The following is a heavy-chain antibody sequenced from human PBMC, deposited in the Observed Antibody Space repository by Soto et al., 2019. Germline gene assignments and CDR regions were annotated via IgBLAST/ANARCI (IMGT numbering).Heavy chain of an antibody. J-gene: IGHJ5*02. CDR1: GGSLSGYY. CDR2: INHSGST. D-gene: IGHD3-10*01. V-gene: IGHV4-34*01. Sequence: SETLSLTCAVYGGSLSGYYWSWIRQPPCKGLEWIGEINHSGSTNYNPSLKSRVTISVDTSKNQFSLKLSSVTAADTAVYYCARGMIYYGSGSYLGNWFDPWGQGTLVTVSS. CDR3: ARGMIYYGSGSYLGNWFDP.